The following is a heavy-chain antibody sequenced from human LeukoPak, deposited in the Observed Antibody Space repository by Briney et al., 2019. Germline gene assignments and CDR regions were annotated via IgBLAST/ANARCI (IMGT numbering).Heavy chain of an antibody. J-gene: IGHJ6*02. V-gene: IGHV3-30*18. D-gene: IGHD3-3*01. CDR1: GFTFSSYG. CDR2: ISYDGSNK. Sequence: GGSLRLSCAASGFTFSSYGMHWVRQAPGKGLEWVAVISYDGSNKYYADSVKGRFTISRDNSKNTLYLQMNSLRAEDTAVCYCAKDLTSDSPDYYYYGMDVWGQGTTVTVSS. CDR3: AKDLTSDSPDYYYYGMDV.